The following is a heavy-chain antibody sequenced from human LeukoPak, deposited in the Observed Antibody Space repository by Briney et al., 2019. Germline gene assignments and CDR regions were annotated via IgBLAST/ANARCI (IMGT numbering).Heavy chain of an antibody. CDR1: GGSISSSSYY. D-gene: IGHD3-22*01. CDR3: ARRPPYDSSGYYYVFDY. V-gene: IGHV4-39*01. J-gene: IGHJ4*02. Sequence: SETLSLTCTVSGGSISSSSYYWGWIRQPPGEGLEWIGSIYYSGSTYYNPSLKSRVTISVDTSKNQFSLKLSSVTAAGTAVYYCARRPPYDSSGYYYVFDYWGQGTLVTVSS. CDR2: IYYSGST.